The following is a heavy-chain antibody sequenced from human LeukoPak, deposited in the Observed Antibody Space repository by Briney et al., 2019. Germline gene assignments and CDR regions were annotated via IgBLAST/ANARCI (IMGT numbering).Heavy chain of an antibody. CDR2: IKSDGST. V-gene: IGHV3-74*01. CDR3: ARAPSEIGGYYPEYFRH. J-gene: IGHJ1*01. Sequence: GGSLRLSCVASGFAFNEYTMHWVRQAPGKGLVWVSRIKSDGSTNYADSVKGRFTISRDNANNTLSLQMNSLRPEDTGVYYCARAPSEIGGYYPEYFRHWGQGTLVTVSS. CDR1: GFAFNEYT. D-gene: IGHD3-22*01.